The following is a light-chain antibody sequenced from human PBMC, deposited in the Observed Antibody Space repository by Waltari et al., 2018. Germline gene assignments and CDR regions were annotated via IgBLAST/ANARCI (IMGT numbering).Light chain of an antibody. Sequence: EIVLTQSPATVSLSPGERATLSCRASQSVIAYLAWYQQKPGQAPRLLIYDVSNRATGIPARFSGSGSGTDFTLTISSLEPEDFAVYYCQQRSNWPGTFGQGTKVEIK. CDR2: DVS. CDR1: QSVIAY. J-gene: IGKJ1*01. V-gene: IGKV3-11*01. CDR3: QQRSNWPGT.